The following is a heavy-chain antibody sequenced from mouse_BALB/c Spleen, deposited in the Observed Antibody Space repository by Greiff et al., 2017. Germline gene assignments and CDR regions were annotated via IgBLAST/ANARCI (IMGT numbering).Heavy chain of an antibody. CDR2: ISYSGST. CDR1: GDSITSGY. J-gene: IGHJ2*01. D-gene: IGHD1-2*01. CDR3: ARSHPLLRAYYFDY. V-gene: IGHV3-8*02. Sequence: EVQLVESGPSLVKPSQTLSLTCSVTGDSITSGYWNWIRKFPGNKLEYMGYISYSGSTYYNPSLKSRISITRDTSKNQYYLQLNSVTTEDTATYYCARSHPLLRAYYFDYWGQGTTLTVSS.